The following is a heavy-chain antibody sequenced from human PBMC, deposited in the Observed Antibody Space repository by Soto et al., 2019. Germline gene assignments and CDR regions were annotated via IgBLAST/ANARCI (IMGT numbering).Heavy chain of an antibody. D-gene: IGHD3-22*01. J-gene: IGHJ6*02. V-gene: IGHV1-46*01. CDR2: INPRGGRT. CDR1: QYNFTNYC. CDR3: ARALYDTDSLPVRVEARYYAMDV. Sequence: GASVKVSCKASQYNFTNYCVHWVRQAPGQGLEWMGIINPRGGRTNYAQRFQGRVSMTRDTSTSTVYMELSSLRSEDTAVYYCARALYDTDSLPVRVEARYYAMDVWGLGTTVTVSS.